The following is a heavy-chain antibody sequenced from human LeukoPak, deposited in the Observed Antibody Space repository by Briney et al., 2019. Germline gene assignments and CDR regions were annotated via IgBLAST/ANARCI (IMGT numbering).Heavy chain of an antibody. CDR2: IYYSGST. Sequence: SETLSLTCTVSGGSISSSSYYWGWIRQPPGKGLEWIGSIYYSGSTYYNPSPKSRVTISVDTSKNQFSLKLSSVTAADTAVYYCARPKDDYGDYHNWFDPWGQGTLVTVSS. D-gene: IGHD4-17*01. CDR3: ARPKDDYGDYHNWFDP. V-gene: IGHV4-39*01. CDR1: GGSISSSSYY. J-gene: IGHJ5*02.